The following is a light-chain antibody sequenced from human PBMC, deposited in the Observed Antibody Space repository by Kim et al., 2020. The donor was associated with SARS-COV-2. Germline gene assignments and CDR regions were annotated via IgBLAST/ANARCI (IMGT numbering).Light chain of an antibody. CDR3: QQYYTYPPT. CDR2: AAS. J-gene: IGKJ4*01. CDR1: QGISSW. Sequence: ASVGDRVTITCRASQGISSWLAWYQQKPGIAPKLLISAASSLESGVPSRFSGTTSGTDFTLTINGLQPDDFATYYCQQYYTYPPTFGGGTKVDIK. V-gene: IGKV1D-12*01.